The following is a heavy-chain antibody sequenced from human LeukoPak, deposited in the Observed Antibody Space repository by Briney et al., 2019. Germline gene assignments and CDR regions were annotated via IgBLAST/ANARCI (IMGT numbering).Heavy chain of an antibody. V-gene: IGHV4-34*01. J-gene: IGHJ6*02. D-gene: IGHD6-6*01. CDR2: INHSGST. CDR3: SRRPYYYGMDV. CDR1: GGSFSGYY. Sequence: SETLSLTCAVYGGSFSGYYWSWIRQPPGKGLEWIGEINHSGSTNYNPSLKSRVTISVDTSKNQFSLKLSSVSAADTAVYFCSRRPYYYGMDVWGQGTTVTVS.